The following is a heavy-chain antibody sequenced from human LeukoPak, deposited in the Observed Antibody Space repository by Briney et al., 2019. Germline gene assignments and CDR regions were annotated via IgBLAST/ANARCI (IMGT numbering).Heavy chain of an antibody. V-gene: IGHV3-15*01. CDR2: IKSKTDGGTT. D-gene: IGHD3-22*01. CDR3: TTDSYDSSGYYYDGGSDAFDI. J-gene: IGHJ3*02. Sequence: GGSLRLSCAASGFTFSNAWMSWVRQAPGKGLEWVGRIKSKTDGGTTDYAAPVKGRFTISRDDSKNTLYLQMNSLKTEDTAAYYCTTDSYDSSGYYYDGGSDAFDIWGQGTMVTVSS. CDR1: GFTFSNAW.